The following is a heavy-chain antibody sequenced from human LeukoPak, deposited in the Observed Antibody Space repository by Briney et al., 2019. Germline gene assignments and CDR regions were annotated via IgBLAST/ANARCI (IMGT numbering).Heavy chain of an antibody. D-gene: IGHD2-15*01. CDR3: AILGERVHKRQKHGWGDCSGGSCYSSDFDY. J-gene: IGHJ4*02. CDR2: IRYDGGKK. V-gene: IGHV3-30*02. Sequence: GGSLRLSCAASGFTFSNYGMYWVRQSPGKGLEWVAFIRYDGGKKYYADSVKGRFTISRDNSKNTLYLQMNSLRAEDTAVYYCAILGERVHKRQKHGWGDCSGGSCYSSDFDYWGQGTLVTVSS. CDR1: GFTFSNYG.